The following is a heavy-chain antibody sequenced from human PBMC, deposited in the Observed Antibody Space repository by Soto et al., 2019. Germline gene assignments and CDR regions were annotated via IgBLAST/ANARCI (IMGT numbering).Heavy chain of an antibody. CDR2: INPNSGDT. CDR1: GYTFTGYY. J-gene: IGHJ4*02. CDR3: ARGIQYYYDSSGYPDY. V-gene: IGHV1-2*02. Sequence: ASVKVSCKASGYTFTGYYMHWVRQAPGQGLEWMGWINPNSGDTNYAQKFQGRVTMTRDTSISTAYMELSRLRSDDTAVYYCARGIQYYYDSSGYPDYWGQGTLVTVYS. D-gene: IGHD3-22*01.